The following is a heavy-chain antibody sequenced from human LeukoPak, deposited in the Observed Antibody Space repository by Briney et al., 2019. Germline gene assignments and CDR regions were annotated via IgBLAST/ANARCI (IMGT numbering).Heavy chain of an antibody. J-gene: IGHJ4*02. CDR3: ARTAARRFDY. Sequence: ASVKVSCKASGYTFTSYYMHWVRQAPGQGLEWMGIINPSSGSTSNAQKFQGRVTMTRDTSTSTVYMELSSLRSDDTAVYYCARTAARRFDYWGQGTLVTVSS. V-gene: IGHV1-46*01. D-gene: IGHD6-6*01. CDR2: INPSSGST. CDR1: GYTFTSYY.